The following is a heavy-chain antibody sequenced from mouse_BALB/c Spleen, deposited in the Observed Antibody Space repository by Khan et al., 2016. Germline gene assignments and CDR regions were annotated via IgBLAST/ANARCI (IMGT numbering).Heavy chain of an antibody. V-gene: IGHV1S81*02. CDR1: GYSFTSYY. CDR3: TRSGYGTFAY. J-gene: IGHJ3*01. Sequence: QVQLKESGAELVKPGASVRLSCKASGYSFTSYYLYWVKRRPGQGLEWIGDINPSNGGTNFNEKFKIKATLTVDKSSRTAYMQLSSLTSDDSAVYYCTRSGYGTFAYWGRGTLVTVSA. CDR2: INPSNGGT. D-gene: IGHD2-1*01.